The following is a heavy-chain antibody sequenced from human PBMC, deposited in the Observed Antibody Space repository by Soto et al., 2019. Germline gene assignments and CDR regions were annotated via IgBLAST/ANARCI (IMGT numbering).Heavy chain of an antibody. CDR3: ARDTGITIFGVAVGDAFDI. Sequence: APVKVSCKASRYTFNSYCISWVRQAPGQRLEWMGRVGAYNGNTNYAQKLQGRVTMTTDTSTSTAYMELRSLRSDDTAVYYCARDTGITIFGVAVGDAFDIWGQGTMVTVSS. V-gene: IGHV1-18*01. CDR2: VGAYNGNT. CDR1: RYTFNSYC. J-gene: IGHJ3*02. D-gene: IGHD3-3*01.